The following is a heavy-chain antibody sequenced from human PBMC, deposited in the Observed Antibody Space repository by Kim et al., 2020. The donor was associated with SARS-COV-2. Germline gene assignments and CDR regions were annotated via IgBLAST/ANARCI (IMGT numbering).Heavy chain of an antibody. CDR2: ISYDGSNK. CDR1: GFTFSSYA. V-gene: IGHV3-30*04. CDR3: AREGRYYDILTGYYPYYYGMDV. Sequence: GGSLRLSCAASGFTFSSYAMHWVRQAPGKGLEWVAVISYDGSNKYYVDSVKGRFTISRDNSKNTLYLQMNSLRAEDTAVYYCAREGRYYDILTGYYPYYYGMDVWGQGTTVTVSS. J-gene: IGHJ6*02. D-gene: IGHD3-9*01.